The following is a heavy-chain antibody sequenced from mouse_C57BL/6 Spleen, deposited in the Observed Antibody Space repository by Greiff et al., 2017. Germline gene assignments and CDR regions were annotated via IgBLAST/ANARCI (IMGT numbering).Heavy chain of an antibody. J-gene: IGHJ4*01. Sequence: VQLQQPGTELVKPGASVKLSCKASGYTFTSYWMHWVKQRPGQGLEWIVNINPSNGGTNYNEKFKSKATMTVDKSSSTAYMQLSSLKSEDAEVYYCARSLPLYAMDCWGQGTSVTVSS. CDR1: GYTFTSYW. CDR2: INPSNGGT. D-gene: IGHD6-2*01. V-gene: IGHV1-53*01. CDR3: ARSLPLYAMDC.